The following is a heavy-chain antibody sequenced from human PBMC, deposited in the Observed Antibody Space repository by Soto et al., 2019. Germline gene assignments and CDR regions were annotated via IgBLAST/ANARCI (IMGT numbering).Heavy chain of an antibody. CDR1: GYTFTNYA. J-gene: IGHJ4*02. Sequence: ASVKVSCKASGYTFTNYAIHWVRQAPGQRLEWMGWINAVNGKTKYAQRFQGRVTITTDTSTSTAYMELSSLRSEDTAVYYCARAGFSGYEKSYDYWGQGTLVTVSS. V-gene: IGHV1-3*01. D-gene: IGHD5-12*01. CDR3: ARAGFSGYEKSYDY. CDR2: INAVNGKT.